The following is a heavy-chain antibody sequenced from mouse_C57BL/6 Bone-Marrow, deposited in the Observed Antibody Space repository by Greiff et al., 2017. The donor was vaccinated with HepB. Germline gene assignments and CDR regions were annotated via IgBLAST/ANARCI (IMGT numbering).Heavy chain of an antibody. CDR2: IYPGDGDT. J-gene: IGHJ2*01. Sequence: QVQLQQSGAELVKPGASVKISCKASGYAFSSYWMNWVKQRPGKGLEWIGQIYPGDGDTNYNGKFKGKATLTADKSSSTAYMQLSSLTSEDSAVYFCARDYSNYSYYFDYWGQGTTLTVSS. CDR3: ARDYSNYSYYFDY. V-gene: IGHV1-80*01. D-gene: IGHD2-5*01. CDR1: GYAFSSYW.